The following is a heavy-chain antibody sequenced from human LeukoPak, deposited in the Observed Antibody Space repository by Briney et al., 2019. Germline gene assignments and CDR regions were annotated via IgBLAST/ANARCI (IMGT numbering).Heavy chain of an antibody. CDR1: GFTFTSSA. V-gene: IGHV1-58*02. J-gene: IGHJ4*02. CDR3: AADPDSSGWYGGGDY. D-gene: IGHD6-19*01. Sequence: SVKVSCKASGFTFTSSAMQWVRQARGQRLEWIGWIVVGSGNTNYAQKFRERVTITRDMSTSTGYMELSSLSSEDTAVYYCAADPDSSGWYGGGDYWGQGTLVTVSS. CDR2: IVVGSGNT.